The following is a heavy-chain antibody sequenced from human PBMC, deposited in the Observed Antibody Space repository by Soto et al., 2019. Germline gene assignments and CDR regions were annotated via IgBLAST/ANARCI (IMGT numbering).Heavy chain of an antibody. CDR3: ARGDYRTYGLDH. J-gene: IGHJ4*02. CDR2: LYYSGTT. Sequence: QVQLQESGPGLVKPSQTLSLSCTVSGASITNSAYYWTWIHQPPGKGLEWVGVLYYSGTTYYNTSLKRRVTISVDTPKSQFSLKLRSVTAADTAVHYCARGDYRTYGLDHWGQGTLVTVSS. CDR1: GASITNSAYY. D-gene: IGHD4-4*01. V-gene: IGHV4-30-4*01.